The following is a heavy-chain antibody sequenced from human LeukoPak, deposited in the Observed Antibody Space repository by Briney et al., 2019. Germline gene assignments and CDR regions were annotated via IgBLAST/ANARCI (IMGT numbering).Heavy chain of an antibody. Sequence: PGGSLRLSCAASGFTFSSYEMNWVRQAPGKGLEWVSGISWNSGSIGYADSVKGRFTISRDNAKNSLYLQMNSLRAEDTALYYCAKGTMIVVASLLDYWGQGTLVTVSS. CDR1: GFTFSSYE. D-gene: IGHD3-22*01. CDR2: ISWNSGSI. CDR3: AKGTMIVVASLLDY. J-gene: IGHJ4*02. V-gene: IGHV3-9*01.